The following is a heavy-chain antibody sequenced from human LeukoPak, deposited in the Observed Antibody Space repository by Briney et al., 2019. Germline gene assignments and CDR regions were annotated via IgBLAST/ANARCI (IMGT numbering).Heavy chain of an antibody. CDR1: GGSISSGDYY. Sequence: SETLSLTCTVSGGSISSGDYYWTWIRQPPGKGLEWIGYIYYSGSTYYNPSLKSRIIASIDTSKNQFSLQLSSVTAADTAVYYCARGLGGWFDPWGQGALVTVSS. CDR3: ARGLGGWFDP. J-gene: IGHJ5*02. CDR2: IYYSGST. D-gene: IGHD3/OR15-3a*01. V-gene: IGHV4-30-4*01.